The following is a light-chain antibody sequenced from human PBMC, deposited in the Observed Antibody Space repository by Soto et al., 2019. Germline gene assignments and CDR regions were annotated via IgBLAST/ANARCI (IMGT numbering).Light chain of an antibody. J-gene: IGLJ1*01. V-gene: IGLV2-14*01. Sequence: QSALTQAASVSGSPGQSITISCTGTSSDIGGYNYVSWYQQHPGKAPKLMIYDVSNRPSGVSYRFSGSKSGNTASLTISGLQTEDEADYYCSSYTSSSTYVFGTGTKLTVL. CDR2: DVS. CDR3: SSYTSSSTYV. CDR1: SSDIGGYNY.